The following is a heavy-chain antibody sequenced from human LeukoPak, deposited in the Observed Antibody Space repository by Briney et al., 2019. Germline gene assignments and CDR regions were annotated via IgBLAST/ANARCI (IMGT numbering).Heavy chain of an antibody. Sequence: GGSLRLSCAASGFTFSSYSMNWVRQAPGKGLEWVAVTSYDGSHIYYADSVKGRFTISRDSSKNTLYLQMNSLRAEDTALYYCAKGQLVDYGMDVWGQGTTVTVSS. J-gene: IGHJ6*02. D-gene: IGHD6-13*01. CDR1: GFTFSSYS. V-gene: IGHV3-30*18. CDR3: AKGQLVDYGMDV. CDR2: TSYDGSHI.